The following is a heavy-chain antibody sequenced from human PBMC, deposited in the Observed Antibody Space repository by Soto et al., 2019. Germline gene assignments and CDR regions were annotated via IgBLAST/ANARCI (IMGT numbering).Heavy chain of an antibody. J-gene: IGHJ5*02. D-gene: IGHD3-3*02. Sequence: PSETLSLTCTVSGDSIISSDFYWGWVRQPPGKGLEWIGSIFYLGSSYHNPSLKSRVTMSVNTSKNQFSLRLRSVTAADTALYFCARHYLALRKNNWFDPWGQGIMVTVSS. V-gene: IGHV4-39*01. CDR3: ARHYLALRKNNWFDP. CDR1: GDSIISSDFY. CDR2: IFYLGSS.